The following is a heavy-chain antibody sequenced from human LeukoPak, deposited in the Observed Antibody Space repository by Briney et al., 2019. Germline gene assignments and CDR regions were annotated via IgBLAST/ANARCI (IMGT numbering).Heavy chain of an antibody. CDR1: GFTVSSNY. CDR3: ARGGTLFYSGSHLDY. Sequence: PGGSLRLSCAASGFTVSSNYMSWVRQAPGKGLEWVSVIYSSAGTHFADSVKGRFTISRDPSKNTLYLQMTSLRAEDTAVYYCARGGTLFYSGSHLDYWGQGTLVTVSS. J-gene: IGHJ4*02. V-gene: IGHV3-66*01. D-gene: IGHD3-10*01. CDR2: IYSSAGT.